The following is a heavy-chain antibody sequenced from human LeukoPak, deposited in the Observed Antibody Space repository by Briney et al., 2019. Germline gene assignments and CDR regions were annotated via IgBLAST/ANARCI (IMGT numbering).Heavy chain of an antibody. CDR2: INPNSGGT. D-gene: IGHD3-9*01. CDR3: ARGLGLRYFDWLLFDY. J-gene: IGHJ4*02. CDR1: GYTFTGYY. V-gene: IGHV1-2*02. Sequence: ASVKVSCKASGYTFTGYYMHWVRQAPGQGLEWMGWINPNSGGTNYAQKFQGRVTMTRDTSISTAYMELSRLRSDDTAVYYCARGLGLRYFDWLLFDYWGQGTPVTVSS.